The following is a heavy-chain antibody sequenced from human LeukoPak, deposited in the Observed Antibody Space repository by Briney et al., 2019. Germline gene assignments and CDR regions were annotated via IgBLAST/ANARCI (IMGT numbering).Heavy chain of an antibody. Sequence: GESLKISCKGSGYSFTSYWIGWVRQMPGKGLEWMGIIYPGDSDTRYSPSFQGQVTISADKSISTAYLQWSSLKASDTAMYYCARRTIFGVVIRVDDAFDIWGQGTMVTVSS. CDR3: ARRTIFGVVIRVDDAFDI. CDR2: IYPGDSDT. D-gene: IGHD3-3*01. CDR1: GYSFTSYW. J-gene: IGHJ3*02. V-gene: IGHV5-51*01.